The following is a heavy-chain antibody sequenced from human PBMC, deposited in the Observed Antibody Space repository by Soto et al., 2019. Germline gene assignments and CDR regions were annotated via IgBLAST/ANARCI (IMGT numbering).Heavy chain of an antibody. CDR2: IYYSGST. CDR1: GGSISSGDYY. V-gene: IGHV4-30-4*01. J-gene: IGHJ4*02. CDR3: ARSHYDFWSGHHPFDY. Sequence: SETLSLTCTVSGGSISSGDYYWSWIRQPPGKGLEWIGYIYYSGSTYCNPSLKSRVTISVDTSKNQFSLKLSSVTAADTAVYYCARSHYDFWSGHHPFDYWGQGTLVTVSS. D-gene: IGHD3-3*01.